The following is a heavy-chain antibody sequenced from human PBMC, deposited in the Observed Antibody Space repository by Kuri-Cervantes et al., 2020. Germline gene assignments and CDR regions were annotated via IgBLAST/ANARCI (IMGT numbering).Heavy chain of an antibody. CDR3: ARDGHDSSGYYGLFDY. Sequence: GSLRLSCTVSGGSISSYYWSWIRQPPGKGLEWSGYTYYSGSTNYNPSLKSRVTISVDTSKNQFSLKMSSVTAADTAIYYCARDGHDSSGYYGLFDYWGQGTLVTVSS. CDR1: GGSISSYY. V-gene: IGHV4-59*12. J-gene: IGHJ4*02. CDR2: TYYSGST. D-gene: IGHD3-22*01.